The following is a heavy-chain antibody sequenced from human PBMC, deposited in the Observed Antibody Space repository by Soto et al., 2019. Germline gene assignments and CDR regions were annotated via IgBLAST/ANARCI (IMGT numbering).Heavy chain of an antibody. V-gene: IGHV3-30-3*01. CDR2: ISYDGSNK. D-gene: IGHD4-4*01. CDR3: ARPLWRDDYNWSYFDL. CDR1: GFTVSSYA. Sequence: QVQLVESGGGVVQPGRSLRLSCAASGFTVSSYAMHWVRQAPGKGLEWVAVISYDGSNKYYADSVKGQFTISRDTSKNTLYLQMNSLRTEDTAVYYCARPLWRDDYNWSYFDLWGRGTLVTVSS. J-gene: IGHJ2*01.